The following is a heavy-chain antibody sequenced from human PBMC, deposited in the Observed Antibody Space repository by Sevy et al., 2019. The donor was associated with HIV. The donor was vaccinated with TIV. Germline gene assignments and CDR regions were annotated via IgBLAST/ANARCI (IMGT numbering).Heavy chain of an antibody. CDR1: GFDFREYA. Sequence: GGSLRLSCGASGFDFREYAMHWVRQAPGKGLEWVAAVSSDGTNTYYVDSVKGGFTITRNSSQNPLFLPMNSLRVEDTAVYYCAKVGMRLWSYFDFWGQGTLVTVSS. V-gene: IGHV3-30*18. D-gene: IGHD6-25*01. J-gene: IGHJ4*02. CDR2: VSSDGTNT. CDR3: AKVGMRLWSYFDF.